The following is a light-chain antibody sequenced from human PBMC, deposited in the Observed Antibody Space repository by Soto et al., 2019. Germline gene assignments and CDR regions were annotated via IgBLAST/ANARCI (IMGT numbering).Light chain of an antibody. CDR1: QSVSSN. J-gene: IGKJ4*01. CDR2: GAS. V-gene: IGKV3-15*01. CDR3: QQYNNWLT. Sequence: EIVMTQSPATLSVSPGERATLSCRASQSVSSNLAWYQQRPGQAPRLLIYGASTRATGVPARFSGSGSGTEFTITISSLQSEDFAVYYCQQYNNWLTFGGGTKVKIK.